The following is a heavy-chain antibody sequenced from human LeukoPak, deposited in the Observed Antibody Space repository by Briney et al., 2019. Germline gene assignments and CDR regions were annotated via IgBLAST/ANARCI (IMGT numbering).Heavy chain of an antibody. V-gene: IGHV4-34*01. D-gene: IGHD3-3*01. Sequence: SETLSLTCAVYGGSFSGYYWSWLRQPPGKGLEWIGEINHSGSTNYNPSLKSRVTISVDTSKNQFSLKLSSVTAADTAVYYCARFRGFWSGYHNYYYGMDVWGQGTTVTVSS. J-gene: IGHJ6*02. CDR2: INHSGST. CDR3: ARFRGFWSGYHNYYYGMDV. CDR1: GGSFSGYY.